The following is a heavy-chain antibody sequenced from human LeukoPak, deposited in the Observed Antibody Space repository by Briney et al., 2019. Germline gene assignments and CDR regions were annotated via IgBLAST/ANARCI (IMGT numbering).Heavy chain of an antibody. CDR3: AREGSYFQL. CDR1: GGSISSSY. CDR2: IYYSGST. Sequence: PSETLSLTCTVSGGSISSSYWSWIRQPPGKGLEWIGYIYYSGSTNYNPSLKSRVTISVDTSKNQFSLKLSSVTAADTAVYYCAREGSYFQLWGQGTLVTVSS. J-gene: IGHJ4*02. D-gene: IGHD1-26*01. V-gene: IGHV4-59*01.